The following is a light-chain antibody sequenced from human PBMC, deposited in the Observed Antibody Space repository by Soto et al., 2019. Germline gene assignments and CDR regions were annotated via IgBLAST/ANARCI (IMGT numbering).Light chain of an antibody. Sequence: EIVLTQSPGTLSLSPGERATLSCRASQSVSSSYLAWYQQKPGQAPRLLIYGAFNRATGIPDRFSGSGSGTDFTLTISRLESEDFAVYYSQQYGSSPSITFGQGTRLEIK. CDR1: QSVSSSY. J-gene: IGKJ5*01. CDR2: GAF. CDR3: QQYGSSPSIT. V-gene: IGKV3-20*01.